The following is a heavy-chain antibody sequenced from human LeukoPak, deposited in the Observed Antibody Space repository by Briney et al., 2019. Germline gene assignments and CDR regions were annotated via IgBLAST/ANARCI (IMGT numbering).Heavy chain of an antibody. CDR2: IYSGGST. Sequence: KGLECVSVIYSGGSTYYADSVKGRFTISRDNSKNTLYLQINSLRAEDTAVYYCARDFDWLFYWGQGTLVTVSS. J-gene: IGHJ4*02. CDR3: ARDFDWLFY. V-gene: IGHV3-66*01. D-gene: IGHD3-9*01.